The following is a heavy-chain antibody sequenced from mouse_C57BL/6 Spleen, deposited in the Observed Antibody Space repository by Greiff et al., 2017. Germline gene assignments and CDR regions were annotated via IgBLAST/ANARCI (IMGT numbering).Heavy chain of an antibody. J-gene: IGHJ4*01. CDR2: IDPETGGT. CDR1: GYTFTDYE. V-gene: IGHV1-15*01. D-gene: IGHD2-5*01. Sequence: VQLKQSGAELVRPGASVTLSCKASGYTFTDYEMHWVKQTPVHGLEWIGAIDPETGGTAYNQKFKGKAILTADKSSSTAYMELRSLTSEDSAVYYCTRGGYYSNYDAMDYWGQGTSVTVSS. CDR3: TRGGYYSNYDAMDY.